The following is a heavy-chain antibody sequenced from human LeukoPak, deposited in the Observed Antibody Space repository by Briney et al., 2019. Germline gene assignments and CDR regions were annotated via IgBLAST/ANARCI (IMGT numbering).Heavy chain of an antibody. Sequence: SETLSLTCAVYGGSSSGYYWSWIRQPPGKGLEWIGEINHSGSTNYNPSLKSRLTILLDTSENQFSLRLTSVTAADTAVYYCARGGSSWYYSWGQGTLVTVSS. D-gene: IGHD6-13*01. CDR3: ARGGSSWYYS. V-gene: IGHV4-34*01. CDR2: INHSGST. J-gene: IGHJ5*02. CDR1: GGSSSGYY.